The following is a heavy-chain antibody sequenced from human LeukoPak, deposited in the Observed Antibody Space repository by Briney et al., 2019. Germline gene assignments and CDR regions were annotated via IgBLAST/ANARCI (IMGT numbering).Heavy chain of an antibody. Sequence: PGGSLRLSCAASGFIFSSYGMHWVRQAPGKGLEWVAFIQYDGNDEYYADSVKGRFTISRDNSKNTLYLQMNSLRAEDTAVYSCAKEGHCSGGVCYIGAPWDYWGQGTLVTVSS. D-gene: IGHD2-8*02. CDR2: IQYDGNDE. J-gene: IGHJ4*02. CDR1: GFIFSSYG. V-gene: IGHV3-30*02. CDR3: AKEGHCSGGVCYIGAPWDY.